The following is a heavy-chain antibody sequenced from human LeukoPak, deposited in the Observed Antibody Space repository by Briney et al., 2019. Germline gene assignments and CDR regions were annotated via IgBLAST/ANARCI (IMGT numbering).Heavy chain of an antibody. Sequence: ASVKVSCKSSGYTFTNNDIHWVRQATGQGLEWMGWMHPNGGDTGYAQKFQGRVTMTRNTSISTAYMELSSLRPEDTAVYYCARHGGMVRGFSDAFDIWGQGTMVTVSS. CDR2: MHPNGGDT. CDR3: ARHGGMVRGFSDAFDI. V-gene: IGHV1-8*01. CDR1: GYTFTNND. J-gene: IGHJ3*02. D-gene: IGHD3-10*01.